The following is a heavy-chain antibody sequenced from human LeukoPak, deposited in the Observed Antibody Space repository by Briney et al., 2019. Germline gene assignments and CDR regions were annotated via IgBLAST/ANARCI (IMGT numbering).Heavy chain of an antibody. D-gene: IGHD3-10*01. V-gene: IGHV3-66*01. CDR2: IYSGGST. CDR1: GFTVSSNY. CDR3: AKGTGGYYYVMDV. J-gene: IGHJ6*02. Sequence: GGSLRLSCAASGFTVSSNYMSWVRQAPGKGLEWVSVIYSGGSTYYADSVKGRFTISRDNSKNTLYLQMNSLGAEDTAVYYCAKGTGGYYYVMDVWGQGTTVTVSS.